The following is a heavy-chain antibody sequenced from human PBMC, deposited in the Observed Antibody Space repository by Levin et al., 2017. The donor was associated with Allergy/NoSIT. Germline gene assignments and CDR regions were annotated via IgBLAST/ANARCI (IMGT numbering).Heavy chain of an antibody. Sequence: GESLKISCKASGYTFTGYYMHWVRQAPGQGLEWMGWINPNSGGTNYAQKFQGRVTMTRDTSISTAYMELSRLRSDDTAVYYCARSGLSRITMVRGGPPDYWGQGTLVTVSS. CDR1: GYTFTGYY. J-gene: IGHJ4*02. CDR3: ARSGLSRITMVRGGPPDY. CDR2: INPNSGGT. V-gene: IGHV1-2*02. D-gene: IGHD3-10*01.